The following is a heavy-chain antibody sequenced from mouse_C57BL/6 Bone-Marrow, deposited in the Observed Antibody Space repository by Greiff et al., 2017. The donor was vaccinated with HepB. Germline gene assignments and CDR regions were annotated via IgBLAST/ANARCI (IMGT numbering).Heavy chain of an antibody. CDR3: ARRDHDYDGWYFDV. CDR1: GYSFTGYY. CDR2: INPSTGGT. J-gene: IGHJ1*03. Sequence: EVQVVESGPELVKPGASVKISCKASGYSFTGYYMNWVKQSPEKSLEWIGEINPSTGGTTYNQKFKAKATLTVDKSSSTAYMQLKSLTSEDSAVYYCARRDHDYDGWYFDVWGTGTTVTVSS. D-gene: IGHD1-2*01. V-gene: IGHV1-42*01.